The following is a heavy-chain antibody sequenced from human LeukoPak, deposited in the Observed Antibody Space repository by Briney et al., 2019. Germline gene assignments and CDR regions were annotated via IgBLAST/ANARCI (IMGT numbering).Heavy chain of an antibody. V-gene: IGHV4-38-2*02. J-gene: IGHJ5*02. D-gene: IGHD6-13*01. Sequence: PSETLSLTCTVSGGSISSYYWSWIRQPPGKGLEWIGSIYHSGSTYYNPSLKSQVTISVDTSKNQFSLKLTSVTAADTAVYYCARGYSSSSYLNWFDPWGQGTLVTVSS. CDR1: GGSISSYY. CDR3: ARGYSSSSYLNWFDP. CDR2: IYHSGST.